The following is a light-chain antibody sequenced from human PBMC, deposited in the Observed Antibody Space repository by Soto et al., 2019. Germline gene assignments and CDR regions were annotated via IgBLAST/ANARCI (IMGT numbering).Light chain of an antibody. CDR1: SSNIGSNY. V-gene: IGLV1-47*01. Sequence: QSVLTQPPSASGTPGQRVTISCSGSSSNIGSNYVYWYQQLPGTAPKLLIYMNNQRPSGVPDRFSGSKSGTSASLANSGLRSEDEADYYCAAGDDILSVHWVFGGGTKLTVL. J-gene: IGLJ3*02. CDR3: AAGDDILSVHWV. CDR2: MNN.